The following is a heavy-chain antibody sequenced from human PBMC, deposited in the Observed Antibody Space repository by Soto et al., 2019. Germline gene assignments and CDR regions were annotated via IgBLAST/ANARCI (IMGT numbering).Heavy chain of an antibody. J-gene: IGHJ4*02. V-gene: IGHV4-59*11. Sequence: PSETLSLTCTVSGASISNHYWSWIRQSPGKGLEWIGYVSNTGITSYSRSIQGRVTISVDSSKNRISLSLSSVTAADTAIYYCARTTAVPNTLRSRYFFDYWGQGTLVTSPQ. CDR2: VSNTGIT. CDR3: ARTTAVPNTLRSRYFFDY. CDR1: GASISNHY. D-gene: IGHD4-17*01.